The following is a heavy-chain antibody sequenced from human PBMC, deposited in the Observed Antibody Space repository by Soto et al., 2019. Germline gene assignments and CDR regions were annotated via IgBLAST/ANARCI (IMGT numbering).Heavy chain of an antibody. D-gene: IGHD3-10*01. V-gene: IGHV1-8*01. CDR3: ARTMVRGSAGAIWFDP. J-gene: IGHJ5*02. CDR2: MNPNSGNT. CDR1: GYTFTSYD. Sequence: ASVKVSCKASGYTFTSYDINWVRQATGQGLEWMGWMNPNSGNTGYAQKFQGRVTMTRNTSISTAYMELSSLRSEDTAVYYCARTMVRGSAGAIWFDPWGQGTLVTVSS.